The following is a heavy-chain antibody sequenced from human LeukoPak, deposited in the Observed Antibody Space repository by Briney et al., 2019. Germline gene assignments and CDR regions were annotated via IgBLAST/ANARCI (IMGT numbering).Heavy chain of an antibody. CDR1: GYTFTGYY. CDR2: INPNSGGT. V-gene: IGHV1-2*02. Sequence: ASVTVSCKASGYTFTGYYIHWVRQAPGQGLEWMGWINPNSGGTNYAQKFQGGVTMTRDTSISTAYMELSRLRSDDTAVYYCAGRFNCSSTSCYPKRGDYFDYWGQGTLVTVSS. CDR3: AGRFNCSSTSCYPKRGDYFDY. J-gene: IGHJ4*02. D-gene: IGHD2-2*01.